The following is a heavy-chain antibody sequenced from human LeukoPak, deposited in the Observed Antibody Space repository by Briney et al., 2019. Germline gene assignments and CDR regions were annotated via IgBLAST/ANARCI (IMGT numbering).Heavy chain of an antibody. Sequence: GGSLRLSCAASGFTFSNYWMNWVRQAPGKGLEWVANIKQDGSEKYYVDSVKGRFTISRDNAKNSLYVQMNSLRAEGTAVYYCARGVSGSYDYWGQGTLVTVSS. J-gene: IGHJ4*02. CDR1: GFTFSNYW. V-gene: IGHV3-7*05. CDR3: ARGVSGSYDY. D-gene: IGHD1-26*01. CDR2: IKQDGSEK.